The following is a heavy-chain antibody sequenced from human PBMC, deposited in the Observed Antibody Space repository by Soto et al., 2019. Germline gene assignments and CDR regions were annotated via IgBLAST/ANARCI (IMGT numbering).Heavy chain of an antibody. CDR3: AILWIQLWSSNFDY. CDR1: GFTFSSYA. J-gene: IGHJ4*02. Sequence: GSLRLSCAASGFTFSSYAMSWVRQAPGKGLEWVSAISGSGGSTYYADSVKGRFTISRDNSKNTLYLQMNSLRAEDTAVYYCAILWIQLWSSNFDYWGQGTLVTVSS. CDR2: ISGSGGST. D-gene: IGHD5-18*01. V-gene: IGHV3-23*01.